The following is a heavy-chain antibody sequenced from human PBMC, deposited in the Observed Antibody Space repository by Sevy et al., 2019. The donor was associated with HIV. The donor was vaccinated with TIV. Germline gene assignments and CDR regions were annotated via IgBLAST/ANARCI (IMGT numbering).Heavy chain of an antibody. CDR3: AKDLDLQLTDY. CDR2: ISGSGGST. D-gene: IGHD5-18*01. CDR1: GFTFSSYV. V-gene: IGHV3-23*01. J-gene: IGHJ4*02. Sequence: GGSLRLSCAASGFTFSSYVMSWVRQAPGKGLEWVSGISGSGGSTYYADSVKGRFTISRENSKNTLYLQMNSLRAEDTAVYYCAKDLDLQLTDYWGQGTLVTVSS.